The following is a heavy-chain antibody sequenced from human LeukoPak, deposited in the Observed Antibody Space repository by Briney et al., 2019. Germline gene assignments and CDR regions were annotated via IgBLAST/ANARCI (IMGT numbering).Heavy chain of an antibody. CDR3: ARDHGYCSSTSCYNWFDP. CDR1: GGSISSGGYY. Sequence: PSETLSLTCTVSGGSISSGGYYWSWIRQHPGKGLEWIGYIYYSGSTYHNPSLKSRVTISVDTSKNQFSLKLSSVTAADTAVYYCARDHGYCSSTSCYNWFDPWGQGTLVTVSS. CDR2: IYYSGST. D-gene: IGHD2-2*01. V-gene: IGHV4-31*03. J-gene: IGHJ5*02.